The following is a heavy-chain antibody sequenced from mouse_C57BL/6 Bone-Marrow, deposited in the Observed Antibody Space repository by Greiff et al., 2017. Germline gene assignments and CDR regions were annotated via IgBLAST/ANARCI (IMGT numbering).Heavy chain of an antibody. CDR2: IDPSDSYT. Sequence: QVQLQQPGAELVMPGASVKLSCKASGYTFTSYWMHWVKQRPGQGLEWIGEIDPSDSYTNYNQKFKGKSTLTVDKSSSTAYMQLSSLTSEDSAVYYCAREQLSLQACFAYWGQGTLVTVSA. D-gene: IGHD3-2*02. CDR1: GYTFTSYW. CDR3: AREQLSLQACFAY. V-gene: IGHV1-69*01. J-gene: IGHJ3*01.